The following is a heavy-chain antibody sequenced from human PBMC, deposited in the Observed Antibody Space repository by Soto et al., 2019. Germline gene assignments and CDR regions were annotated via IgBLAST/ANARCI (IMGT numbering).Heavy chain of an antibody. V-gene: IGHV3-9*01. Sequence: GGSLRLSCAASGFTFDDYVMHWVRQAPGKGLEWVSGISWNSGSIGYADSVKGRFTISRDNAKNSLYLQMNSLRAEDTALYYCAQAFHVSPRYYYGMDVWGQGTTVTVSS. CDR2: ISWNSGSI. J-gene: IGHJ6*02. CDR3: AQAFHVSPRYYYGMDV. CDR1: GFTFDDYV.